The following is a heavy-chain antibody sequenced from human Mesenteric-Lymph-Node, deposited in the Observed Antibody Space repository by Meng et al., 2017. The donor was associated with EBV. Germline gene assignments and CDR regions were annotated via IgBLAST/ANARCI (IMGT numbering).Heavy chain of an antibody. CDR2: TSPSGAGT. D-gene: IGHD5-18*01. CDR3: ATGYTSLDY. Sequence: KLVESGAEMKKPSASGKFSCKGSGYTITNYYMFWVRQAPGQGLEWMGVTSPSGAGTTYAQKFQGRVTMTRDTSTSTIYMELASLRSEDTAVYYCATGYTSLDYWGQGALVTVSS. V-gene: IGHV1-46*01. J-gene: IGHJ4*02. CDR1: GYTITNYY.